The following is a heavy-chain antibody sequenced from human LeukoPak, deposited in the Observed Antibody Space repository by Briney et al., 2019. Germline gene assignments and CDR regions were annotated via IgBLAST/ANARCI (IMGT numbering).Heavy chain of an antibody. J-gene: IGHJ4*02. Sequence: GGSLRLSCAASGFSVSSNYFRWVRQAPGKGLEWVSVIYNGGNTYYADSVKGRFTLSSDNSKNTLYLQMNSLTAEDTAVYYCARGMSGYSSYDYWGQGILVTVSS. D-gene: IGHD5-12*01. CDR3: ARGMSGYSSYDY. CDR2: IYNGGNT. CDR1: GFSVSSNY. V-gene: IGHV3-66*01.